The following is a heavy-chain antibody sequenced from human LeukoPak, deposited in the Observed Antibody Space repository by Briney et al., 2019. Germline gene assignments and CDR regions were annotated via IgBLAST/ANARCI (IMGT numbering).Heavy chain of an antibody. J-gene: IGHJ4*02. Sequence: SETLSLTCAVYGGSFSGYYWSWIRQPPGKGLEWIGEINHSGSTNYNPSLKSRVTISVDTSKNQFSLKLSSVTAADTAVYYCARQGMFGVVINYYFDYWGQGTLVTVSS. CDR2: INHSGST. D-gene: IGHD3-3*01. CDR3: ARQGMFGVVINYYFDY. V-gene: IGHV4-34*01. CDR1: GGSFSGYY.